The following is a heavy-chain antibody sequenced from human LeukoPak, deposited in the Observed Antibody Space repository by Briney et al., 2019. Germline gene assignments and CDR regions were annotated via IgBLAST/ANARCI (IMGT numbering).Heavy chain of an antibody. J-gene: IGHJ5*02. CDR2: IIPILGIA. CDR1: GGTFSSYA. D-gene: IGHD3-3*01. V-gene: IGHV1-69*04. Sequence: SVKVSCKASGGTFSSYAISWVRQAPGQGLEWMGRIIPILGIANYAQKFQGRVTITADKSTSTAYMELSSLRSEDTAVYYCARGGGYYDFWSGHYFDPWGQGTLVTVSS. CDR3: ARGGGYYDFWSGHYFDP.